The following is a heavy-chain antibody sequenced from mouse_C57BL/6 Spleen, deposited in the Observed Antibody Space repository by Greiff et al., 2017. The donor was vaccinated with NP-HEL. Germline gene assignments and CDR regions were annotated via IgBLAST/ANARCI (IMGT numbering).Heavy chain of an antibody. Sequence: EVQLQQSGPELVKPGASVKMSCKASGYTFTDYNMHWVKQSHGKSLEWIGYINPNNGGTSYNQKFKGKATLTVNKSSSTAYMELRSLTSEDSAVYYCAKGDDYERYFDVWGTGTTVTVSS. J-gene: IGHJ1*03. D-gene: IGHD2-4*01. CDR1: GYTFTDYN. CDR2: INPNNGGT. CDR3: AKGDDYERYFDV. V-gene: IGHV1-22*01.